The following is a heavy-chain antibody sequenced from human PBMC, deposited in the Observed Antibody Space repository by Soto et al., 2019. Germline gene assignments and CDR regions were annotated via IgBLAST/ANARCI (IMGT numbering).Heavy chain of an antibody. CDR2: IYYSGST. J-gene: IGHJ3*02. CDR3: ASRRSHDAFDI. V-gene: IGHV4-30-4*01. Sequence: SETLSLTCTVSGGSISSGDYYWSWIRQPPGKGPEWIGYIYYSGSTYYNPSLKSRVTISVDTSKNQFSLKLSSVTAADTAVYYCASRRSHDAFDIWGQGTMVTVSS. CDR1: GGSISSGDYY. D-gene: IGHD2-15*01.